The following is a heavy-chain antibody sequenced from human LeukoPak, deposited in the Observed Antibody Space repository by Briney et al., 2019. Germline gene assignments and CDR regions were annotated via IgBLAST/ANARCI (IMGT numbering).Heavy chain of an antibody. CDR2: ISYDGSNK. CDR3: ARMVTDSSSWYRFDAFDI. CDR1: GFTFSSYA. V-gene: IGHV3-30-3*01. D-gene: IGHD6-13*01. J-gene: IGHJ3*02. Sequence: GGSLRLSCAASGFTFSSYAMHWVRQAPGKGLEWVAVISYDGSNKYYADFVKGRFTISRDNSKNTLYLQMNSLRAEDTAVYYCARMVTDSSSWYRFDAFDIWGQGTMVTVSS.